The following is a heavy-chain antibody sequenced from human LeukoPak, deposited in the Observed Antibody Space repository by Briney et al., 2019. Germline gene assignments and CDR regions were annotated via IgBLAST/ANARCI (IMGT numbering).Heavy chain of an antibody. CDR3: ARANLRYCSSSTCLFDY. Sequence: ASVKVSCKASGYTFTDYYMHWVRQAPGQGFEWMGWINPNDGDTNYAQKFQGRVTMTRDTSISTAHMEVSRLRSDDTAVDYGARANLRYCSSSTCLFDYWGQGTLVTVSS. CDR1: GYTFTDYY. CDR2: INPNDGDT. V-gene: IGHV1-2*02. D-gene: IGHD2-2*01. J-gene: IGHJ4*02.